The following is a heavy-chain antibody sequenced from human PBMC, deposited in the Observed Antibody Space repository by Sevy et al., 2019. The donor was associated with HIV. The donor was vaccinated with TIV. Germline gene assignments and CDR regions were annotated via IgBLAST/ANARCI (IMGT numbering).Heavy chain of an antibody. Sequence: GGSLRLSCAASGFTFSRYSMNWVRQAPGKGLEWVSTISSSSSYIYYGDSVKGRFTISRDNAKNSLYLQMNSLRAEDTAVYYCGRDGVCSSTSCLLYFDSWGQGTLVTVSS. CDR3: GRDGVCSSTSCLLYFDS. D-gene: IGHD2-2*01. J-gene: IGHJ4*02. CDR2: ISSSSSYI. V-gene: IGHV3-21*01. CDR1: GFTFSRYS.